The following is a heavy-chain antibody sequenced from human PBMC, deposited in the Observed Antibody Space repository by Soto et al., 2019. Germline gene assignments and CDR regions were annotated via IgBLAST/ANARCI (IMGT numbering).Heavy chain of an antibody. V-gene: IGHV5-51*01. CDR2: IYPGDSDT. CDR1: GYSFTSYW. CDR3: ARHFWQRQWLAHDYYYGMDV. J-gene: IGHJ6*02. D-gene: IGHD6-19*01. Sequence: PGESLKISCKGSGYSFTSYWIGWVRQMPGKGLEWMGIIYPGDSDTRYSPSFQGQVTISADKSISTAYLQWSSLKASDTAMYYCARHFWQRQWLAHDYYYGMDVWGQGTTVTVSS.